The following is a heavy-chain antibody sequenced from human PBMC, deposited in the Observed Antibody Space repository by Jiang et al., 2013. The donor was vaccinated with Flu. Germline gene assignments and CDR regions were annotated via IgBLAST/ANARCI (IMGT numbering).Heavy chain of an antibody. CDR1: GFTFSSYG. Sequence: RSLRLSCAASGFTFSSYGMHWVRQAPGKGLEWVAVIWYDGSNKYYADSVKGRFTISRDNSKNTLYLQMNSLRAEDTAVYYCARDDEDTAMVGYYYYYGMDVWGQGTTVTVSS. D-gene: IGHD5-18*01. V-gene: IGHV3-33*01. J-gene: IGHJ6*02. CDR3: ARDDEDTAMVGYYYYYGMDV. CDR2: IWYDGSNK.